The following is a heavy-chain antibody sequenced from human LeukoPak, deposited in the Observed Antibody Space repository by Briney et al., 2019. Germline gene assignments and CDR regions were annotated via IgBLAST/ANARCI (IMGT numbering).Heavy chain of an antibody. V-gene: IGHV3-7*01. J-gene: IGHJ4*02. CDR2: IKQDGSEK. CDR3: ARDSDSGWYYFDY. Sequence: GGSLRLSCAASGFTFSSYWMSWVRQAPGKGLEWVANIKQDGSEKYYVDSVKGRFTISRDNAKNSLYLQMNSLRAEDTAVYHCARDSDSGWYYFDYWGQGTLVTVSS. D-gene: IGHD6-19*01. CDR1: GFTFSSYW.